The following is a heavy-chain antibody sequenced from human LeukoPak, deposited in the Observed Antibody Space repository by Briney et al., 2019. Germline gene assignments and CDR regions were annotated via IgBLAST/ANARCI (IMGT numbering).Heavy chain of an antibody. CDR3: AREGSSGYYPY. J-gene: IGHJ4*02. V-gene: IGHV3-30-3*01. CDR1: GFTFSSYP. D-gene: IGHD3-22*01. Sequence: GGSLRLSCAASGFTFSSYPMHWVRQAPGKGLEWLAVISYDGSEKQYADPVKGRFTISRDNSKNTVYLQMNSLRDEDTAVYYCAREGSSGYYPYWGQGILVTVSS. CDR2: ISYDGSEK.